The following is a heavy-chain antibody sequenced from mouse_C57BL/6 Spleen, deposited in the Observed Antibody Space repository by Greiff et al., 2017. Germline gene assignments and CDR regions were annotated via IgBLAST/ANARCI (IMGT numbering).Heavy chain of an antibody. CDR2: IYPGDGDT. V-gene: IGHV1-82*01. CDR1: GYAFSSSW. J-gene: IGHJ2*01. CDR3: ARDYYGSTDFDY. Sequence: QVQLQQSGPELVKPGASVKISCKASGYAFSSSWMNWVKQRPGKGLEWIGRIYPGDGDTNYNGKFKGKATLTADKSSSTAYMQLSSLTSEDSAVYFCARDYYGSTDFDYWGKGTTLTVSS. D-gene: IGHD1-1*01.